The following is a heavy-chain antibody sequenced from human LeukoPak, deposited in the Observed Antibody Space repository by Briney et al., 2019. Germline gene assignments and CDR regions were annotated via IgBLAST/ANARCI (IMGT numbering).Heavy chain of an antibody. CDR1: GYSISSGYY. V-gene: IGHV4-61*01. CDR2: IYYSGST. D-gene: IGHD3-3*01. J-gene: IGHJ3*02. Sequence: PSETLPLTCTVSGYSISSGYYWSWIRQPPGKGLEWIGYIYYSGSTNYNPSLKSRVTISVDTSKNQFSLKLSSVTAADTAVYYCAREVGGAFDIWGQGTMVTVSS. CDR3: AREVGGAFDI.